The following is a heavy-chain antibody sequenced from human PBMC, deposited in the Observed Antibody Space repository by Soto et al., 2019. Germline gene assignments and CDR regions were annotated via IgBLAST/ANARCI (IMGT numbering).Heavy chain of an antibody. CDR1: GYTFTSYD. CDR3: ARGINYYETGDDAFDI. J-gene: IGHJ3*02. CDR2: MNANSGNT. V-gene: IGHV1-8*02. D-gene: IGHD3-22*01. Sequence: QVQLVQSGAEVKKPGASVKVSCKASGYTFTSYDINWVRQAPGQGLEWMGWMNANSGNTDYAQKLQGRVTMTRNTSISTADMALSSLRSEDTALYYCARGINYYETGDDAFDIWGQGTMVTVSS.